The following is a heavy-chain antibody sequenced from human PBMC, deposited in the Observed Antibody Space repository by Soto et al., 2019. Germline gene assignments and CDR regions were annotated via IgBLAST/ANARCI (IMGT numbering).Heavy chain of an antibody. CDR1: GFTFSSYA. D-gene: IGHD3-22*01. Sequence: EVQLLESGGGLVQPGGSLRLSCAASGFTFSSYAMSWVRQAPGKGLEWISAVSGSGGSTYYADSVKGRFTISRDSSKDTLYLQMNSLRAEDTAVYYCAKPPDDTGNDYWGQGTLVTVSS. V-gene: IGHV3-23*01. J-gene: IGHJ4*02. CDR2: VSGSGGST. CDR3: AKPPDDTGNDY.